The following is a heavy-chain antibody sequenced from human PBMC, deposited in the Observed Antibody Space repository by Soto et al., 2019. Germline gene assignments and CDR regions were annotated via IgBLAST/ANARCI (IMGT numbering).Heavy chain of an antibody. J-gene: IGHJ6*03. Sequence: GSLRLSCAASGFTFSSYSMNWVRQAPGKGLEWVSYISSSSSTIYYADSVKGRFTISRDNAKNSLYLQMNSLRPEDMAVYYCARRARPDFYYMDVWGKGTTVTVSS. V-gene: IGHV3-48*01. D-gene: IGHD6-6*01. CDR3: ARRARPDFYYMDV. CDR1: GFTFSSYS. CDR2: ISSSSSTI.